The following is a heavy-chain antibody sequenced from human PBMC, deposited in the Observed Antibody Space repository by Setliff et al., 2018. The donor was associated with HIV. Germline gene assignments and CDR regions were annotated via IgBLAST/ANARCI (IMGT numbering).Heavy chain of an antibody. CDR1: GGSISSYY. Sequence: TLSLTCTVSGGSISSYYWSWIRQPAGKGLEWIGRIYTSGSTNYNPSLKSRVTMSVDTSKNQFSLKLSSVTAAGTAVYYCARDQANYYDSSSYYYFDYWGQGTLVTVSS. CDR3: ARDQANYYDSSSYYYFDY. D-gene: IGHD3-22*01. CDR2: IYTSGST. V-gene: IGHV4-4*07. J-gene: IGHJ4*02.